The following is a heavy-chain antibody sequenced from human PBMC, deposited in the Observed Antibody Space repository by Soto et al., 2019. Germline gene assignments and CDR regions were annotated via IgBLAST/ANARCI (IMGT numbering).Heavy chain of an antibody. V-gene: IGHV3-23*01. CDR3: ATDTAMGTGY. J-gene: IGHJ4*02. CDR1: GFTFSSYA. CDR2: ISGSGGST. Sequence: GGSLRLSCAASGFTFSSYAMSWVRQAPGKGLEWVSAISGSGGSTYYADSVKGRFTISRDNSKNTLYLQMNSLGAEDTAVYYCATDTAMGTGYWGQGTLVTVSS. D-gene: IGHD5-18*01.